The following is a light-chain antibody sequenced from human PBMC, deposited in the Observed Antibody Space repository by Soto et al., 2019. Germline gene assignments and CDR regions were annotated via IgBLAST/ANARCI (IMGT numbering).Light chain of an antibody. CDR3: QAWDSSTYV. Sequence: YELTQPPSVSVSPGQTASITCSGDKLGDKYACWYQQKPGQSPVLVIYQDKKRPSGIPERFSGSNSGNTATLTISGTQAMDEADYYCQAWDSSTYVFGPGTKVTVL. J-gene: IGLJ1*01. V-gene: IGLV3-1*01. CDR2: QDK. CDR1: KLGDKY.